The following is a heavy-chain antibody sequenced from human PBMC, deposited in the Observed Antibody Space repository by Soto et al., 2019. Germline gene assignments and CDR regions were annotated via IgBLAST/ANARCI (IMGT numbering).Heavy chain of an antibody. CDR3: ARAPSQGGGSVRYYYGMDV. V-gene: IGHV1-69*01. J-gene: IGHJ6*02. CDR2: IIPIFGTA. D-gene: IGHD5-12*01. Sequence: QVQLVQSGAEATKPGSSVKVSCKASGGTFSSYAISWVRQAPGQGLEWMGWIIPIFGTANYAQKFQGRVTITADESTSTAYMELSSLRSEDTAVYYCARAPSQGGGSVRYYYGMDVWGQGTTVTVSS. CDR1: GGTFSSYA.